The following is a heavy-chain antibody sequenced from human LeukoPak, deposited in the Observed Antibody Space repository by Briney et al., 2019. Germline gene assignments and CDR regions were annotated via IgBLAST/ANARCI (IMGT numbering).Heavy chain of an antibody. Sequence: GASVKVSCKASGYTFTGYYMHWVRQAPGQGLEWMGRINPNSGGTNYAQKFQGRVTMTRDTPISTAYMELSRLRSDDTAVYYCARGPYSRSWGVGYWGQGTLVTVSS. CDR2: INPNSGGT. CDR1: GYTFTGYY. CDR3: ARGPYSRSWGVGY. D-gene: IGHD6-13*01. V-gene: IGHV1-2*06. J-gene: IGHJ4*02.